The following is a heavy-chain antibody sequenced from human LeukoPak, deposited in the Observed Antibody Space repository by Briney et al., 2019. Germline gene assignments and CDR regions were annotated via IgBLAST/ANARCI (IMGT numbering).Heavy chain of an antibody. J-gene: IGHJ4*02. CDR2: ISYDGSNK. D-gene: IGHD3-10*02. CDR3: ANPPYVSV. V-gene: IGHV3-30-3*01. Sequence: GRSLRLSCAASGFTFSSYAMHWVRQAPGKGLEWVAVISYDGSNKYYADSVKGRFTISRDNSKNTLYLQMNSLRAEDTAVYYCANPPYVSVWGQGTLVTVSS. CDR1: GFTFSSYA.